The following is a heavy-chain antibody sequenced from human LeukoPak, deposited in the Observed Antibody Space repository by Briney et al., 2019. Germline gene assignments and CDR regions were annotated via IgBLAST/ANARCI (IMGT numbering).Heavy chain of an antibody. CDR2: MLYDGSNK. V-gene: IGHV3-30*03. CDR1: GFTFRSYG. Sequence: GRSLRLSCAASGFTFRSYGMHWVRQAPGKGLEWVAVMLYDGSNKYYADSVKGRFTISRDNSKKTLYLQMNSLRAEDTPLYYCARAYYQASGGAFVMDGWGQGTTVTVSS. J-gene: IGHJ6*02. CDR3: ARAYYQASGGAFVMDG. D-gene: IGHD2-2*01.